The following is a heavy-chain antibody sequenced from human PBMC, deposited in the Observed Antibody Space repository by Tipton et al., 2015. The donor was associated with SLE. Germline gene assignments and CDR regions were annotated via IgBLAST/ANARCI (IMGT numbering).Heavy chain of an antibody. CDR3: AEGRAWFDP. Sequence: TLSLTCSVSGVSLSHRYWSWIRQAPGKELEYIGYIYYTGSTYYNPSLKSRVTISVDTSENQFSLKLNSVTAADTAMYFCAEGRAWFDPWGQGTLVTVSP. CDR2: IYYTGST. V-gene: IGHV4-59*11. CDR1: GVSLSHRY. J-gene: IGHJ5*02.